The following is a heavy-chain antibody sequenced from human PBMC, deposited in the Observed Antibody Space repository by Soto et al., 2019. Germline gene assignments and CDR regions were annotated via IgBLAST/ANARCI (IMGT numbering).Heavy chain of an antibody. CDR3: AKAYLSSGYYSGPDY. CDR2: ISGSGGST. V-gene: IGHV3-23*01. J-gene: IGHJ4*02. Sequence: GGSLRLSCAASGFTFSSYAMSWVRQAPGKGLEWVSAISGSGGSTYYADSVKGRFTISRDNSKNTLYLQMNRLRAEDTAVYYCAKAYLSSGYYSGPDYWGQGTLVTVSS. D-gene: IGHD3-22*01. CDR1: GFTFSSYA.